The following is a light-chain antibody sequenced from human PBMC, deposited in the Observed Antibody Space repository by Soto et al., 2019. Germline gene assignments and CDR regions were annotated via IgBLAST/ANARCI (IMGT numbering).Light chain of an antibody. V-gene: IGKV2-28*01. CDR3: MQALQTAWT. Sequence: DIVMTQSPLSLPVTPGEPASTSCRSSQNLLHSNGYNYLDWYLQKPGQSPQLLIYLGSNRASGVPDRFSGSGSGTDFTLKISRVEAEDVGVYYCMQALQTAWTFGQGTKVDIK. CDR2: LGS. J-gene: IGKJ1*01. CDR1: QNLLHSNGYNY.